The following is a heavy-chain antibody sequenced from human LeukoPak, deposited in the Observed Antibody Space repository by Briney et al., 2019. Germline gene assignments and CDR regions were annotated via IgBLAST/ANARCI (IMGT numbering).Heavy chain of an antibody. Sequence: PGGSLRLLCAASGFPLNSYAMSGVRQPPAKGLAWVSAISGSGGSTYYADSLKGRFTISRDNSKNTLYLQMNSLRAEDTAVYYCAKERGSSWYWWIHYWGQGALVTVSS. CDR2: ISGSGGST. CDR1: GFPLNSYA. V-gene: IGHV3-23*01. J-gene: IGHJ4*02. CDR3: AKERGSSWYWWIHY. D-gene: IGHD6-13*01.